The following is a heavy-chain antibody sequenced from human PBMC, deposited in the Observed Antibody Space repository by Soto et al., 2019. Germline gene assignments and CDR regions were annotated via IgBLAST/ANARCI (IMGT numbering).Heavy chain of an antibody. V-gene: IGHV5-51*01. CDR2: IYPDDSDT. CDR1: GYSFTTYW. J-gene: IGHJ4*02. D-gene: IGHD6-6*01. Sequence: GESLKISCKGSGYSFTTYWIGWVRQMPGKGLEWMGIIYPDDSDTRYNPSFQGQVTISADKSITTAYLQWSSLKASDTAMYYCARAGIAARARSFDYWGQGTLVNVSS. CDR3: ARAGIAARARSFDY.